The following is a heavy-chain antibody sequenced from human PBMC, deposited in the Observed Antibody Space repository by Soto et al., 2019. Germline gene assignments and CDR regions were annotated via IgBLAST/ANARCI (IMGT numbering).Heavy chain of an antibody. V-gene: IGHV4-31*03. D-gene: IGHD1-26*01. CDR2: IYYSGST. Sequence: QVQLQESGPGLVKPSQTLSLTCTVSGGSISSGGYYWSWIRQHPGKGLEWIGYIYYSGSTYYNPSLKSRVTISVDTSKNQFSLKLSSVTAADTAVYYCARAVSHLGGGRRCYGMDVWGQGTTVTVSS. CDR1: GGSISSGGYY. CDR3: ARAVSHLGGGRRCYGMDV. J-gene: IGHJ6*02.